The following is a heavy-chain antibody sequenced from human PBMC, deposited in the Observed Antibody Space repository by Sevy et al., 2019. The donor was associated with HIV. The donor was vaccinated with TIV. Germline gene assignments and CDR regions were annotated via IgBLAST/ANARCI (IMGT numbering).Heavy chain of an antibody. Sequence: SETLSLTCTVSGGSISSYYWSWIRQPPGKGLERIGYIYYSGSTKYNPSLKSRVTISVDTSKNQFSLKLSSVTAADTAVYYCARLRLLGDILTGYALYYYGMDVWGQGTTVTVSS. CDR3: ARLRLLGDILTGYALYYYGMDV. V-gene: IGHV4-59*12. CDR2: IYYSGST. J-gene: IGHJ6*02. D-gene: IGHD3-9*01. CDR1: GGSISSYY.